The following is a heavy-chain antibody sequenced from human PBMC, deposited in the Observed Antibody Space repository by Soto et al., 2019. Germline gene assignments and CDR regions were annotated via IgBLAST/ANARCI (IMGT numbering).Heavy chain of an antibody. D-gene: IGHD6-19*01. CDR3: TRDASGWSAY. V-gene: IGHV3-7*01. Sequence: GGSLRLSCAASGFSFRTFLMGWVRQTPGKGLEWVANMNQDGTETFYLDSVKGRFTISRDNSENSLSLQMNGLRAEDTALYFCTRDASGWSAYWGQGTLVTVSS. J-gene: IGHJ4*02. CDR1: GFSFRTFL. CDR2: MNQDGTET.